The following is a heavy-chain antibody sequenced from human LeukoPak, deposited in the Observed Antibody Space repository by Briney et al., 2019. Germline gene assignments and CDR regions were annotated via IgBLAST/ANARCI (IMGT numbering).Heavy chain of an antibody. CDR1: GGSISSSTTYY. V-gene: IGHV4-39*07. CDR3: ARGRLTTKFDY. Sequence: SETLSLTCTVSGGSISSSTTYYWGWIRQPPGKGLEWIGEINHSGSTNYNPSLKSRVTISVDTSKNQFSLKLSSVTAADTAVYYCARGRLTTKFDYWGQGTLVTVSS. CDR2: INHSGST. J-gene: IGHJ4*02. D-gene: IGHD3-3*01.